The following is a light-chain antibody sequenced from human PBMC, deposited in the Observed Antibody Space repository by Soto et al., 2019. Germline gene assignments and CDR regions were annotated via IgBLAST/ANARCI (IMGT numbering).Light chain of an antibody. CDR1: QSVSSSY. CDR2: GAS. J-gene: IGKJ3*01. CDR3: G. Sequence: EIVLTQSPGTLSLSPGERATLSCRASQSVSSSYLAWYQQRPGQSPRPLIYGASSRATGIPDRFGGSGSGTDFTLTISRLEPEDFAGYHLGFGPGTKVDIK. V-gene: IGKV3-20*01.